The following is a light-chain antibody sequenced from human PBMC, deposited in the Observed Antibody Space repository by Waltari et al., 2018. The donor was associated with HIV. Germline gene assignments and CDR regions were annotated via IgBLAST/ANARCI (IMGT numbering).Light chain of an antibody. CDR2: WAS. V-gene: IGKV4-1*01. Sequence: DIVLTQSRDSLAVSLGERATLNCKSSQSVLYSSNNKNYLAWYQQKPGQPPMLLSYWASTPESGVPDRFSGSGSGTDFTLTISSLQAEDVAVYYCQQYYSAPQTFGQGTKVEIK. CDR3: QQYYSAPQT. CDR1: QSVLYSSNNKNY. J-gene: IGKJ1*01.